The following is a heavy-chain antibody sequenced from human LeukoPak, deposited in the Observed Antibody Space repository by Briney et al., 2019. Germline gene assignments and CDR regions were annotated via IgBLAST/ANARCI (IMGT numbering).Heavy chain of an antibody. J-gene: IGHJ6*02. V-gene: IGHV3-48*01. CDR1: GFTFSSYS. Sequence: GGSLRLSCAASGFTFSSYSMHWVRQAPGKGLEWVSYISISSTSIYYADSVKGRFTISRDNSKNTLYLQMNALRAEDTAVYYCAKPLGTQGYYDYYGMDVWGQGTTVTVSS. CDR3: AKPLGTQGYYDYYGMDV. CDR2: ISISSTSI.